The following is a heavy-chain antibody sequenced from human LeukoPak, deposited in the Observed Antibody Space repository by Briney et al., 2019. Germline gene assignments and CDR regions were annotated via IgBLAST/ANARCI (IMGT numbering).Heavy chain of an antibody. Sequence: PSETLSLTCTVSGGSIRSSDHFWDWIRQPPGQGLEWIGSIYYSGSTYYKPSLKSRVTMSVDTSQNRFSLKLHTLIAADTAVYYCARRVGLVAYRGHYFDSWGRGTLVTVSS. CDR1: GGSIRSSDHF. CDR2: IYYSGST. V-gene: IGHV4-39*02. D-gene: IGHD5-12*01. CDR3: ARRVGLVAYRGHYFDS. J-gene: IGHJ4*02.